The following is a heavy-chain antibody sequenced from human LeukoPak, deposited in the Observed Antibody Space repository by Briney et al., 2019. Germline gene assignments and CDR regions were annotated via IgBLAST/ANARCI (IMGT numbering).Heavy chain of an antibody. V-gene: IGHV3-48*03. J-gene: IGHJ4*02. CDR1: GFTFSSYE. Sequence: GGSLRLPCAAFGFTFSSYEMNWVRQGPGKGLEWVSYIISSGSTIYYADSVKGRFTISRDNAKNSLYLQMNSLRAEDTAVYYCARGALEMATITSPYYFDYWGQGTLVTVSS. D-gene: IGHD5-24*01. CDR3: ARGALEMATITSPYYFDY. CDR2: IISSGSTI.